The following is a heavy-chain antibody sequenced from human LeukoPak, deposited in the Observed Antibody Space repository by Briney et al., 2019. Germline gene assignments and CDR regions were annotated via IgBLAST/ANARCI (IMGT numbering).Heavy chain of an antibody. V-gene: IGHV3-23*01. CDR1: GFTFSSYS. CDR3: ATHAIAGSPVY. Sequence: GGSLRLSCAASGFTFSSYSMNWVRQAPGKGLEWVSSIDGSGRSTKYAESVKDRFTISRDNSKNTLYLQMNSLRAEDTATYYCATHAIAGSPVYWGQGTLVTVSS. J-gene: IGHJ4*02. CDR2: IDGSGRST. D-gene: IGHD6-13*01.